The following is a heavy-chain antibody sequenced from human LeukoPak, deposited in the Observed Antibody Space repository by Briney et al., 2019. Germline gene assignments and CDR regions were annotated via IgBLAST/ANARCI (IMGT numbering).Heavy chain of an antibody. J-gene: IGHJ4*02. CDR3: ARDGYNYGLDRFDQ. V-gene: IGHV4-39*07. Sequence: SETLSLTCTVSGGSIPISTYYWGWVRQPPGKGLEWIGSFLYSGATYYNPSLKSRVTISLDTSKNQFSLEVTSVTAADTAVYYCARDGYNYGLDRFDQWGQGTLVTVSS. D-gene: IGHD5-18*01. CDR1: GGSIPISTYY. CDR2: FLYSGAT.